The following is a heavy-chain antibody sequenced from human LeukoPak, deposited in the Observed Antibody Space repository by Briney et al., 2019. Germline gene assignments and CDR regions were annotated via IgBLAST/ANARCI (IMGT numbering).Heavy chain of an antibody. Sequence: PGGSLRLSCAASGFTFKNFGMHWVRQAPGKGLEWVSAISGSGGSTYYADSVKGRFTISRDNSKNTLYLQMNSLRAEDTAVYYCTKGPALAAAGKGGDYWGQGTLVTVSS. CDR1: GFTFKNFG. D-gene: IGHD6-13*01. J-gene: IGHJ4*02. CDR2: ISGSGGST. CDR3: TKGPALAAAGKGGDY. V-gene: IGHV3-23*01.